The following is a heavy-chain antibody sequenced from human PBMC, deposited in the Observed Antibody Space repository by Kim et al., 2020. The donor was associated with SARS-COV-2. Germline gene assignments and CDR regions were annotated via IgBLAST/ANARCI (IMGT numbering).Heavy chain of an antibody. CDR3: ARESVEGGLAY. CDR1: GFTFSSYW. D-gene: IGHD3-16*01. V-gene: IGHV3-74*01. J-gene: IGHJ4*02. CDR2: INSDGSST. Sequence: GGSLRLSCAASGFTFSSYWMHWVRQAPGKGLVWVSRINSDGSSTSYADSVKGRFTISRDNAKNTLYLQMNSLRAEDTAVYYCARESVEGGLAYWGQGTLVTVSS.